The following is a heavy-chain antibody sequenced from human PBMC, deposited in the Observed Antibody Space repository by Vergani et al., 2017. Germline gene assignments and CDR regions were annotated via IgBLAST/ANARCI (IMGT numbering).Heavy chain of an antibody. CDR2: VYPADSDT. D-gene: IGHD2-8*01. CDR3: ARHPPNGRYYYYYMDV. Sequence: EMQLVQSGAEVRKPGESLKISCKGSGYSFTSYWIGWVRQMPGKGLEWMGIVYPADSDTRYSPSFQGQVTISADKSISTAYLQWSSLKASDTAMYYCARHPPNGRYYYYYMDVWGKGTTVTVSS. J-gene: IGHJ6*03. CDR1: GYSFTSYW. V-gene: IGHV5-51*01.